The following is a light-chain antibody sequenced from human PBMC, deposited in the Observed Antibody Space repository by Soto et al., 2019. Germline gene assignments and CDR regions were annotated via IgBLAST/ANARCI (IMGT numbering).Light chain of an antibody. CDR3: QHYNSYSRA. CDR1: EFISDW. V-gene: IGKV1-5*01. Sequence: DVQMTHSPSTLSASVGDRVTMTCRASEFISDWLAWYQQKPGQAPKLLIYDASTLESGVPGRFSGSGVGTHFTLTISGLQPEDFATYHCQHYNSYSRAFGQGTKVDI. CDR2: DAS. J-gene: IGKJ1*01.